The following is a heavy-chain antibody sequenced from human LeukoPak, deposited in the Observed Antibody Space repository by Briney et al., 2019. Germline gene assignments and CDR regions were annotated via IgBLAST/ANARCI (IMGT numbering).Heavy chain of an antibody. J-gene: IGHJ5*02. Sequence: SETLSLTCAVYGGSFGGYYWGWIRQPPGKGLEWIGEINHRGSTNYNPSLKSRVTISVDTSKNQFSLKLSSVTAADTAVYYCAREGFCTNGVCLPPPSAFWFDPWGQGTLVTVSS. CDR1: GGSFGGYY. CDR2: INHRGST. V-gene: IGHV4-34*01. CDR3: AREGFCTNGVCLPPPSAFWFDP. D-gene: IGHD2-8*01.